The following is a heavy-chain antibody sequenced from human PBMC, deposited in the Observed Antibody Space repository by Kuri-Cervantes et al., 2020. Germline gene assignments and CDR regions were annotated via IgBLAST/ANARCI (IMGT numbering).Heavy chain of an antibody. J-gene: IGHJ3*02. CDR1: GYTLASYG. CDR2: ISAYNGNT. CDR3: ARESPVDAFDI. V-gene: IGHV1-18*01. Sequence: ASVKVSCKTSGYTLASYGINWVRQAPGQGLEWMGWISAYNGNTNYAQKLQGRVTMTTDTSTSTAYMELRSLRSDDTAVYYCARESPVDAFDIWGQGTMVTVSS.